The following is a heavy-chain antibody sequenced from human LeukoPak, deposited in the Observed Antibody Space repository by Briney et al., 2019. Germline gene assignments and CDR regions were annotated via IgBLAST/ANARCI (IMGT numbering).Heavy chain of an antibody. J-gene: IGHJ4*02. CDR2: IRYDGSNK. Sequence: GGSLRLSCAASGFTFSSYGMHWVRQAPRKGLEWVAFIRYDGSNKYYADSVKGRFTISRDNSKNTLYLQMNSLRAEDRAVYYCAKTSEDYYDSSGYYWGQGTLVTVSS. D-gene: IGHD3-22*01. CDR1: GFTFSSYG. CDR3: AKTSEDYYDSSGYY. V-gene: IGHV3-30*02.